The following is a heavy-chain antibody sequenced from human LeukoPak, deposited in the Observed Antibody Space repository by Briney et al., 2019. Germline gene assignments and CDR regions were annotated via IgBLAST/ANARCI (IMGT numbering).Heavy chain of an antibody. D-gene: IGHD3-10*01. J-gene: IGHJ4*02. V-gene: IGHV1-69*13. CDR1: GGTFSSYG. Sequence: ASVKVSCKASGGTFSSYGITWVRQAPGQGLEWMGEIIPIFGTTNYAQKFQGRVTITADESTSTAYMELSSLRSEDTAVYYCAREIGGSGSYLSYWGQGTLVTVSS. CDR3: AREIGGSGSYLSY. CDR2: IIPIFGTT.